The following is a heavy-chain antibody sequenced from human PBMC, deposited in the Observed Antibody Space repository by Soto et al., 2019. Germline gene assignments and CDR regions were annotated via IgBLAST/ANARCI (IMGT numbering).Heavy chain of an antibody. CDR1: GFTFSSYA. Sequence: GGSLRLSCAASGFTFSSYAMSWVRQAPGKGLEWVSAISGSGGSTYYADSVKGRFTISRDNSKNTLYLQMNSLRAEDTAVYYCAKGPATVDYDFWSGYYNHFDYWGQGTLVTVPQ. CDR3: AKGPATVDYDFWSGYYNHFDY. D-gene: IGHD3-3*01. CDR2: ISGSGGST. V-gene: IGHV3-23*01. J-gene: IGHJ4*02.